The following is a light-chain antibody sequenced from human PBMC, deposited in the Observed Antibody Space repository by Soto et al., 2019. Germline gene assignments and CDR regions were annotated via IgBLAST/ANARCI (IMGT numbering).Light chain of an antibody. J-gene: IGKJ1*01. V-gene: IGKV1-39*01. CDR1: QSISSY. CDR2: AAS. Sequence: QXXXSPXXLCASVXEXVTITCRASQSISSYLNWYQQKPGKAPKLLIYAASSLQSGVPSRFSGSGSGTDFTLTITSLQPEDFATYYCQQSYSTPRTFGQGTKLDI. CDR3: QQSYSTPRT.